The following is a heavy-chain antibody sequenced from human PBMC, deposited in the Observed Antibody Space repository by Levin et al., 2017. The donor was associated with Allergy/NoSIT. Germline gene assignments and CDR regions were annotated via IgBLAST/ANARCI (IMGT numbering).Heavy chain of an antibody. CDR3: ARATDYGDYATRWYFDL. CDR2: INWNSGLI. V-gene: IGHV3-9*01. J-gene: IGHJ2*01. D-gene: IGHD4-17*01. CDR1: GFTFDDYA. Sequence: LSLTCAASGFTFDDYAMEWVRQAPGKGLEWVSGINWNSGLIGYADSVKGRFTISRDNAKNSLYLQMNSLRPEDTALYFCARATDYGDYATRWYFDLWGRGTLVTVSS.